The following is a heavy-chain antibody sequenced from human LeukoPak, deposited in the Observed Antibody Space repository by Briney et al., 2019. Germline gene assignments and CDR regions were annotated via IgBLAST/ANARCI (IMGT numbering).Heavy chain of an antibody. V-gene: IGHV3-20*04. CDR3: ARGTLKAAATDFDY. Sequence: GGSLRLSCAASGFTFSSYSMNWVRQAPGKGLEWVSGINWNGGSTGYADSVKGRFTISRDNAKNSLYLQMNSLRAEDTALYYCARGTLKAAATDFDYWGQGTLVTVSS. CDR1: GFTFSSYS. D-gene: IGHD6-13*01. CDR2: INWNGGST. J-gene: IGHJ4*02.